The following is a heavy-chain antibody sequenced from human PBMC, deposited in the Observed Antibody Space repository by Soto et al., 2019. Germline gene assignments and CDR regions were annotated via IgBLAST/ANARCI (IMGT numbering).Heavy chain of an antibody. D-gene: IGHD1-26*01. Sequence: QVQLVESGGGVVQPGRSLRLSCAASGFTFSTYGMHWVRQAPGKGLEWVAVIWYDGSYRYYADSVKGRFTISRDNSKNSLYLQMDSLRAEDTAVYYCVRDGARWDWGQGTLVTVSS. J-gene: IGHJ4*02. V-gene: IGHV3-33*01. CDR1: GFTFSTYG. CDR3: VRDGARWD. CDR2: IWYDGSYR.